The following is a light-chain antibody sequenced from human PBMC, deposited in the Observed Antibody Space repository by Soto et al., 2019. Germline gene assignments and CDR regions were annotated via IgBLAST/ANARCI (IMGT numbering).Light chain of an antibody. J-gene: IGKJ1*01. V-gene: IGKV3-20*01. CDR1: QSVSSSY. CDR2: GAS. Sequence: EIVMTQSPATLSVSPGERATLSCRASQSVSSSYLAWYQQKPGQAPGLLIYGASSRATGIPDRFSGSGSGTDFTLTISRLEPEDFAVYYCQQYGRSPWTFGQGTRWIS. CDR3: QQYGRSPWT.